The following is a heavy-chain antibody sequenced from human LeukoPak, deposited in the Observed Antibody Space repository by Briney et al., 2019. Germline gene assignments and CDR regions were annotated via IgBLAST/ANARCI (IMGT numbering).Heavy chain of an antibody. D-gene: IGHD6-19*01. CDR1: GDSVSINSAA. CDR2: TYYRSKWYN. Sequence: SQTLSLTCAISGDSVSINSAAWNWIRQSPSRGLEWLGRTYYRSKWYNDYAVSVKSRITINPDTSKNQFSLQLNSVTPEDTAVYYCARVGYSSVWTPFAMDVWGQGTTVTVSS. J-gene: IGHJ6*02. V-gene: IGHV6-1*01. CDR3: ARVGYSSVWTPFAMDV.